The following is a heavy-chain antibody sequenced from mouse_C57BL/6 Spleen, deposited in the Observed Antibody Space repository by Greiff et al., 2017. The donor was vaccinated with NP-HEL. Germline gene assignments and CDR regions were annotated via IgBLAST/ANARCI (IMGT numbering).Heavy chain of an antibody. J-gene: IGHJ3*01. CDR3: ARARLRAWFAY. D-gene: IGHD2-4*01. CDR1: GYTFTSYW. CDR2: IDPSDSET. Sequence: KQPGAELVRPGSSVKLSCKASGYTFTSYWMHWVKQRPIQGLEWIGNIDPSDSETHYNQKFKDKATLTVDKSSSTASMQLSSLTSEDSAVYYCARARLRAWFAYWGQGTLVTVSA. V-gene: IGHV1-52*01.